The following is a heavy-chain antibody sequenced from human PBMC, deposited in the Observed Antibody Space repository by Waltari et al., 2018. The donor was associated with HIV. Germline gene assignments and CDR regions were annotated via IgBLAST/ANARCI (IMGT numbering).Heavy chain of an antibody. CDR1: GFTFSSYW. D-gene: IGHD3-3*01. J-gene: IGHJ4*02. Sequence: EVQLVESGGDLVQPGGSLRLSCAASGFTFSSYWMHWVRQAPGKGLVLVSRIDTEGSTTTYADSVKGRFTSSRDNAKNILYLQMNSLRVEDTAVYYCARDVAGRGGYWGQGTLVSVSS. CDR2: IDTEGSTT. V-gene: IGHV3-74*01. CDR3: ARDVAGRGGY.